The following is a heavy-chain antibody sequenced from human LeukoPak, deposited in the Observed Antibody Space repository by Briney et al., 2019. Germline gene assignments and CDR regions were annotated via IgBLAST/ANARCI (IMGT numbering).Heavy chain of an antibody. CDR2: IAYSCAST. D-gene: IGHD1-7*01. CDR1: GYTFTNYD. Sequence: GGSLRLSCAGSGYTFTNYDMSCVRQAPGRGLEGVSNIAYSCASTYYADSRKGRFPISRDNSKNMLYLQMSSLRADDTAVYYCAKTPPGNRNYYYFDSWGQGALVTVSS. J-gene: IGHJ4*02. CDR3: AKTPPGNRNYYYFDS. V-gene: IGHV3-23*01.